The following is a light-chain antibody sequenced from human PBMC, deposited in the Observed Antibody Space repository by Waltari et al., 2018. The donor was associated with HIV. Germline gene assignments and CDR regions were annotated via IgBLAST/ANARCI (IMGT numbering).Light chain of an antibody. CDR1: TLPKKY. CDR3: YSTESSGTHRV. V-gene: IGLV3-10*01. CDR2: EDI. Sequence: SYELPQPPSVSVSPGPTARITLSGDTLPKKYAHWYQQKSGQAPVLVIYEDIKRPPGIPERFSGSSSGTVAILTISGAQVEDEADYYCYSTESSGTHRVFGGGTKLTVL. J-gene: IGLJ3*02.